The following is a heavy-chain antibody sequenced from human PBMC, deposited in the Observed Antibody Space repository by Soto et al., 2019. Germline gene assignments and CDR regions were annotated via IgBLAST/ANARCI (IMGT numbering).Heavy chain of an antibody. V-gene: IGHV3-33*01. CDR1: GFTFSNHG. CDR2: IWYNGNNK. CDR3: ARDRSSWYFDL. D-gene: IGHD2-2*01. Sequence: QVQLVESGGGVVQPGRSLRLSCAASGFTFSNHGMHWVRQAPGKGLEWVAIIWYNGNNKYYADSVKGRFTISRDNSKNPLYLQMNSLRAEDTAVYYCARDRSSWYFDLWGRGTLVTVSS. J-gene: IGHJ2*01.